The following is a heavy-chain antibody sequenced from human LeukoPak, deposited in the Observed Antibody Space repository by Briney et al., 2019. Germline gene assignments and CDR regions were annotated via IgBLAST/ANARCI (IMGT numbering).Heavy chain of an antibody. Sequence: PGGSLRLSCAASGFTYSSYAMSWVRQAPGKGLEWVSAISGSGGSTYYADSVKGRFTISRDNSKNTLYLRMNSLRAEDTAVYYCAKDYSSGWHFDYWGQGTLVTVSS. CDR2: ISGSGGST. J-gene: IGHJ4*02. V-gene: IGHV3-23*01. CDR1: GFTYSSYA. CDR3: AKDYSSGWHFDY. D-gene: IGHD6-19*01.